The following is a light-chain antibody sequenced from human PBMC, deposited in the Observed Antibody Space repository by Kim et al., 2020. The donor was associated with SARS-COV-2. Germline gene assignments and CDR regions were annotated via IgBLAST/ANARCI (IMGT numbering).Light chain of an antibody. CDR1: RGISST. V-gene: IGKV1-9*01. Sequence: ASFGGKGPIPCRASRGISSTFALYQQKPGKAPKLLIYAASTLQSGVPSRFSGSGSGTDFTLTISSLQPEDFATYYCQQLNSYPPTFGQGTKVDIK. CDR2: AAS. J-gene: IGKJ1*01. CDR3: QQLNSYPPT.